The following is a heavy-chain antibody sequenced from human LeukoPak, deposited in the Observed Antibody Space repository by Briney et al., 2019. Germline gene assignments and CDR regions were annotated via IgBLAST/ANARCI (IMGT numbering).Heavy chain of an antibody. Sequence: GGSLRLSCAASGFTFSTYAMSWVRHVRGKGLEWVAAISASGGSTYYADSVKDRFTISRDNSKTTLNLQMNSLRAEDTAVYYCAKDRGDEAYGSGGADYFDYWGQGTLVTVSS. J-gene: IGHJ4*02. CDR2: ISASGGST. V-gene: IGHV3-23*01. CDR3: AKDRGDEAYGSGGADYFDY. D-gene: IGHD3-10*01. CDR1: GFTFSTYA.